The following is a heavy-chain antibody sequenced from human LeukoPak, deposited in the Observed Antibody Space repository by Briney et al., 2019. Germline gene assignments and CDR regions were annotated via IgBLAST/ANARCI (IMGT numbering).Heavy chain of an antibody. V-gene: IGHV3-15*01. CDR3: STAPSKVDY. J-gene: IGHJ4*02. CDR2: IKSKSDGGTT. CDR1: GFTFSNAW. Sequence: GGSLRLSCAASGFTFSNAWMTWVRQAPGKGLEWVGRIKSKSDGGTTDYAEPVKGRFTISRDDSKNTLYLQMPSLKTEDTAVYYCSTAPSKVDYWGQGTLVTVSS.